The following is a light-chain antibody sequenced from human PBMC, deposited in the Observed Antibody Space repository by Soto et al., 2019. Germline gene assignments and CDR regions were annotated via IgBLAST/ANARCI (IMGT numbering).Light chain of an antibody. Sequence: QCPSTLKTKVGDRVTIPCLASQSISSWLAWYQQKPGKAPRLLIYKASSLESGVPSRFSGSGSGTEFTLTISSLQPDDFAAYYCQQYNRYSTTFGQGTKVDIK. CDR3: QQYNRYSTT. CDR1: QSISSW. CDR2: KAS. V-gene: IGKV1-5*03. J-gene: IGKJ1*01.